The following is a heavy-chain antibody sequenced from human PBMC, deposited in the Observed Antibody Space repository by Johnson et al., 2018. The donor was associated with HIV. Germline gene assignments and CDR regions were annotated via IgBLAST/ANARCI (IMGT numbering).Heavy chain of an antibody. V-gene: IGHV3-11*04. CDR2: ISSSGSTI. J-gene: IGHJ3*02. Sequence: QVQLVESGGGLVKAGGSLRFSCEASGFTFSDYYMSWIRQAPGKGLEWVSYISSSGSTIYYADSVKGRFTISRDNAKNSLYLQMNSLRAEDTAVYYCARAGAGWNYDSSAADAFDIWGQGTMVTVSS. CDR1: GFTFSDYY. D-gene: IGHD3-22*01. CDR3: ARAGAGWNYDSSAADAFDI.